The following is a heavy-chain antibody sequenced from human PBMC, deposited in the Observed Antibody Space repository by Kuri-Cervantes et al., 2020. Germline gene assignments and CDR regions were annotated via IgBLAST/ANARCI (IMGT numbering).Heavy chain of an antibody. Sequence: GESLKISCAASGFTFSSYGMSWVRQAPGKGLEWVGRIKSKTDGGTTDYAAPVKGRFTISRDDSKNTLYLQMNSLKTEDTAVYYCTTDLTSGCSSTSCYPTDYWGQGTLVTVSS. V-gene: IGHV3-15*01. CDR3: TTDLTSGCSSTSCYPTDY. J-gene: IGHJ4*02. CDR1: GFTFSSYG. CDR2: IKSKTDGGTT. D-gene: IGHD2-2*01.